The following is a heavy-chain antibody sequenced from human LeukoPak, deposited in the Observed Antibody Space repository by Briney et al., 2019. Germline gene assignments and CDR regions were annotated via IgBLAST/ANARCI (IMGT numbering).Heavy chain of an antibody. CDR1: GFTFSRYW. D-gene: IGHD2-15*01. V-gene: IGHV3-7*01. CDR2: IKNDGSEK. Sequence: GGSLRLSCAASGFTFSRYWMGWVRQAPGKGLEWVANIKNDGSEKNYVDSVKGRFTISRDNAKNSLYLQMNSLRAEDTAVYYCARARYCSGGSCSHFDYWGQGTLVTVSS. J-gene: IGHJ4*02. CDR3: ARARYCSGGSCSHFDY.